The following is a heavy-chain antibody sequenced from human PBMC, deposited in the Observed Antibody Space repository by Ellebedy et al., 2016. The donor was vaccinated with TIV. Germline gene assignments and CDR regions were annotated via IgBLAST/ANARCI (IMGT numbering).Heavy chain of an antibody. D-gene: IGHD5-18*01. J-gene: IGHJ4*02. CDR2: IKQDGSER. CDR1: GFTFSSYS. V-gene: IGHV3-7*01. Sequence: GESLKISXAASGFTFSSYSMSWVRQAPGKGLEWVANIKQDGSERHYVGSVKGRFTISRDNAKSSLYLQMNSLRVEDTALYYCSSHVGTSMTHWGQGTLVTVSS. CDR3: SSHVGTSMTH.